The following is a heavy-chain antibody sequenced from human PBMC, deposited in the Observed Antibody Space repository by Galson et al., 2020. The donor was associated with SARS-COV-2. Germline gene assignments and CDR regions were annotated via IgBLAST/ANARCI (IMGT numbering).Heavy chain of an antibody. J-gene: IGHJ4*02. CDR2: LYYDGSNY. CDR3: ARDWMLRAVSGGVVEY. D-gene: IGHD3-10*01. CDR1: GFTFNNYG. Sequence: GESLKISCVASGFTFNNYGMHWVRQAPGKGLEWVAALYYDGSNYYYADSVKGRFTISRDNSKNTVYLQMNSLRAEDTAVYYCARDWMLRAVSGGVVEYWGQGALVTVAS. V-gene: IGHV3-33*01.